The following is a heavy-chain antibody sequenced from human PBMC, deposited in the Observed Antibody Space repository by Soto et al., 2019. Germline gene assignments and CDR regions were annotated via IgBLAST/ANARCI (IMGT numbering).Heavy chain of an antibody. V-gene: IGHV3-20*04. CDR3: AKYGASGGFDI. CDR2: INWSGGSK. D-gene: IGHD1-26*01. Sequence: PGGSLRLSCAGSGFTFDDHGMSWVRQAPGKGLEWVSGINWSGGSKYYVDSVKGRFTISRDNAKNSLYLQMNTLRAEDTALYYCAKYGASGGFDIWGQGTMVTVSS. J-gene: IGHJ3*02. CDR1: GFTFDDHG.